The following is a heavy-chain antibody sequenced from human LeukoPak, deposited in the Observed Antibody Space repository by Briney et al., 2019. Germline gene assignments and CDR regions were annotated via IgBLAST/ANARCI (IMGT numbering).Heavy chain of an antibody. D-gene: IGHD5-18*01. CDR1: GFTFSSYG. CDR2: IRYDGSNK. CDR3: AKGLIQLWFRFDY. V-gene: IGHV3-30*02. J-gene: IGHJ4*02. Sequence: GGSLRLSCAASGFTFSSYGMHWVRQAPGKGLEWVAFIRYDGSNKCYADSVKGRFTISRDNSKNTLYLQMNSLRVEDTAGCYCAKGLIQLWFRFDYWGQGTLVTVSS.